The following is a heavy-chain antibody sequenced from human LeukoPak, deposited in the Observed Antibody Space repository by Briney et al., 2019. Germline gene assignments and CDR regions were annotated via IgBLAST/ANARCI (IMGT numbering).Heavy chain of an antibody. CDR2: INPNSGGT. J-gene: IGHJ4*02. CDR1: GYTFTGYY. V-gene: IGHV1-2*04. Sequence: GASVKVSCKASGYTFTGYYMHWVRQAPGQGLEWMGWINPNSGGTNYAQKFQGWVTITRDTSASTAYMELSSLRSEDTAVYHCARVGAAAGPYYFDYWGQGTLVTVSS. D-gene: IGHD6-13*01. CDR3: ARVGAAAGPYYFDY.